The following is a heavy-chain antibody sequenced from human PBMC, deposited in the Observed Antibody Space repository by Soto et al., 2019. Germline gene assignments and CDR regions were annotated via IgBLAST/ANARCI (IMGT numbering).Heavy chain of an antibody. Sequence: VQLVESGGGLVQPGGSLRLSCAASGFTFSSYSMNWVRQAPGKGLEWVSYISSSSSTIYYADSVKGRFTISRDNAKNSLYLQMNSLRDEDTAVYYCARVASIWDYNWFDPWGQGTLVTVSS. J-gene: IGHJ5*02. CDR2: ISSSSSTI. CDR1: GFTFSSYS. V-gene: IGHV3-48*02. CDR3: ARVASIWDYNWFDP. D-gene: IGHD6-13*01.